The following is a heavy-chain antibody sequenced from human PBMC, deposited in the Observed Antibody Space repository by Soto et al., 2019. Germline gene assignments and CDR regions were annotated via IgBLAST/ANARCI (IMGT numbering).Heavy chain of an antibody. Sequence: QVQLVESGGGVVQPGRSLRLSCAASGFTFSSYAMHWVRQAPGKGLEWVAVISYDGSNKYYADSVKGRFTISRDNSKNTLYLQMNSLRAEDTAVYYCARDYYDFWSGPPYYWGQGTLFTVSS. J-gene: IGHJ4*02. V-gene: IGHV3-30-3*01. CDR3: ARDYYDFWSGPPYY. D-gene: IGHD3-3*01. CDR2: ISYDGSNK. CDR1: GFTFSSYA.